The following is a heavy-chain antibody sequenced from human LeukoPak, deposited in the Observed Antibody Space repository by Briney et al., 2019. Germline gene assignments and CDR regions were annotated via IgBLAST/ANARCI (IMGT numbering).Heavy chain of an antibody. J-gene: IGHJ4*02. D-gene: IGHD2-2*01. Sequence: GGSLRLSCAASGFTFSSYTMHWVRQAPGKGLEWVAVISYDGSSKYYADSVKGRFTISRDNSKNTLYLQMNSLRAEDTAVYYCAREEAAIDYWGQGTLVTVSS. CDR2: ISYDGSSK. CDR1: GFTFSSYT. V-gene: IGHV3-30*01. CDR3: AREEAAIDY.